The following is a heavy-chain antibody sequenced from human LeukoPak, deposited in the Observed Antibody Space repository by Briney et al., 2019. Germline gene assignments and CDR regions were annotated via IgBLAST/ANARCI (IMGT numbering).Heavy chain of an antibody. CDR2: INAGNGNT. D-gene: IGHD6-13*01. V-gene: IGHV1-3*01. CDR3: AREGGGIAAAGRPKLNWFDP. J-gene: IGHJ5*02. Sequence: ASVKVSCKASGYTFTSYAMHWVRQAPGQRLEWMGWINAGNGNTKYSQKFQGRVTITADESTSTAYMELSSLRSEDTAVYYCAREGGGIAAAGRPKLNWFDPWGQGTLVTVSS. CDR1: GYTFTSYA.